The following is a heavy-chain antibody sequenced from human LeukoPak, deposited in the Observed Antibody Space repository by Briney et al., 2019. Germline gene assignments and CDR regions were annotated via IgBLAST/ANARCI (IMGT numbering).Heavy chain of an antibody. V-gene: IGHV4-39*01. Sequence: SETLSLTCTVSGGSISTSSYYWGWIRQPPGKGLEWLGNIYYSGSTYYNPSLESRVTISVDTSKNQFSLKLSSVTAADTAVYYCARLSNSWYGTADSWGQGTLVTVSS. CDR1: GGSISTSSYY. D-gene: IGHD6-13*01. CDR2: IYYSGST. CDR3: ARLSNSWYGTADS. J-gene: IGHJ4*02.